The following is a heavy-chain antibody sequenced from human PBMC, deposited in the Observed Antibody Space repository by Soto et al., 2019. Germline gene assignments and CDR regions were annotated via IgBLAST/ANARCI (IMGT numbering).Heavy chain of an antibody. J-gene: IGHJ4*02. V-gene: IGHV3-21*01. CDR1: GFTFSSYS. Sequence: GGSLRLSCAASGFTFSSYSMNWVRQAPGKGLEWVSSISSSSSYIYYADSVKGRFTISRDNAKNSLYLQMNSLRAEDTAVYYCARDGTGRRAPFDYWGQGTLVTVSS. CDR3: ARDGTGRRAPFDY. CDR2: ISSSSSYI. D-gene: IGHD1-1*01.